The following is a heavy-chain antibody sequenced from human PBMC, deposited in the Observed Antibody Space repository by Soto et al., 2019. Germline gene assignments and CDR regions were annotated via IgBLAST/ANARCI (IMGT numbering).Heavy chain of an antibody. Sequence: GASVKVSCKASGGTFSSYAISWVRQAPGQGLEWMGGIIPILGTANYAQKFQGRVTITADESTSTAYMELSSLRSEDTAVYYCAREGLCSSTSCYTAYWGQGTLVTVSS. D-gene: IGHD2-2*02. CDR2: IIPILGTA. V-gene: IGHV1-69*13. J-gene: IGHJ4*02. CDR1: GGTFSSYA. CDR3: AREGLCSSTSCYTAY.